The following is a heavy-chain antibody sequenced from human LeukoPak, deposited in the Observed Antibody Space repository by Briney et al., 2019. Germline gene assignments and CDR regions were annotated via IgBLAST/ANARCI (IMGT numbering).Heavy chain of an antibody. D-gene: IGHD3-9*01. CDR3: ARLNYDILTGPKWFDP. CDR2: IYSGGST. J-gene: IGHJ5*02. Sequence: PGGSLRLSCAASGFTVSSNYMSWVRQAPGKGLEWVSVIYSGGSTYYADSVKGRFTISRDNSKNTLYLQMNSLRAEDTAVYYCARLNYDILTGPKWFDPWGQGTLVTVSS. V-gene: IGHV3-53*05. CDR1: GFTVSSNY.